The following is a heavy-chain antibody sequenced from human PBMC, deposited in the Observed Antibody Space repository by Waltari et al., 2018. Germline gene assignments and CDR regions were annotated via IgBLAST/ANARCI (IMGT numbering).Heavy chain of an antibody. CDR2: IDYSGRP. CDR3: VVEMATIFYYYGMDV. J-gene: IGHJ6*02. CDR1: GGSISSSSYY. V-gene: IGHV4-39*01. D-gene: IGHD5-12*01. Sequence: QLQLQESGPGLVKPSETLSLTCTVSGGSISSSSYYWGWIRQPPGKGLEWVGSIDYSGRPHSNPSLKGRVTISVDTSKNQFSLKLSSVTAADTAVYYCVVEMATIFYYYGMDVWGQGTTVTVSS.